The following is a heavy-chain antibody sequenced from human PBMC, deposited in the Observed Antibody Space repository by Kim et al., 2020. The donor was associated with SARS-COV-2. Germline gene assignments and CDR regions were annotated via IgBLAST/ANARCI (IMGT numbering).Heavy chain of an antibody. V-gene: IGHV1-69*13. J-gene: IGHJ4*02. CDR1: GGTFSSYA. Sequence: SVKVSCKASGGTFSSYAISWVRQAPGQGLEWMGGIIPIFGTANYAQKFQGRVTITADESTSTAYMELSSLRSEDTAVYYCARGGGRVRGVIITQYYFDYWGQGTLVTVSS. D-gene: IGHD3-10*01. CDR3: ARGGGRVRGVIITQYYFDY. CDR2: IIPIFGTA.